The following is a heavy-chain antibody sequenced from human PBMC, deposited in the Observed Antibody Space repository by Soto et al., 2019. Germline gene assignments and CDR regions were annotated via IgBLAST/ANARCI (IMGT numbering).Heavy chain of an antibody. J-gene: IGHJ4*02. CDR3: ARLSNYGNYYFDY. Sequence: QVQLQESGPGLVKPSQTLSLTCSVSGATISNGGYYWSWIRQYPGKGLEWIGYISSNGGTYYNPYLKSRVSVSADTSQNQFSLNLTSMTAADTAVYFCARLSNYGNYYFDYWGQGTLVTVSS. CDR1: GATISNGGYY. CDR2: ISSNGGT. D-gene: IGHD4-4*01. V-gene: IGHV4-31*03.